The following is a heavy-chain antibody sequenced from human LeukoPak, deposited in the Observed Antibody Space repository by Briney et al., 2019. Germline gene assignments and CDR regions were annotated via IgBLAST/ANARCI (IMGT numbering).Heavy chain of an antibody. D-gene: IGHD6-19*01. CDR1: GFSLSTSGVG. Sequence: SGPTLVNPTQTLTLTCTFSGFSLSTSGVGGVWIREHPGKALEGLALIYRDDDNRHCPSLKRRLPITRGTSEKQVMLTMTNMDPVDTAAYYCAHSLGQWLGEQFDYWGQGTLVTVSS. J-gene: IGHJ4*02. V-gene: IGHV2-5*02. CDR3: AHSLGQWLGEQFDY. CDR2: IYRDDDN.